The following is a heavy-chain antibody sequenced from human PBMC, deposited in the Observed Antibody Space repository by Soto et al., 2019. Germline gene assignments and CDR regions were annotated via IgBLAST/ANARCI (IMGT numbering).Heavy chain of an antibody. CDR1: GFTFSSYA. D-gene: IGHD2-21*02. Sequence: EVQLLESGGGLVQPGGSLRLSCAASGFTFSSYAMSWVRQAPGKGLEWVSAISGSGGSTYYADSVKGRFTISRDNSKNTVYRQMNSRRAEDTAVYYCANSPTYCGGDCSDFDYWGQGTLVTVSS. V-gene: IGHV3-23*01. J-gene: IGHJ4*02. CDR2: ISGSGGST. CDR3: ANSPTYCGGDCSDFDY.